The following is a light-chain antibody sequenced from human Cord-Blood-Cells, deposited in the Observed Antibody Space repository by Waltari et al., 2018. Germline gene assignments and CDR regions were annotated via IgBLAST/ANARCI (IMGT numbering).Light chain of an antibody. CDR2: DVS. Sequence: QSALTQPRSVSGSPGQSVTISCTGTSSDVGGYNYVSCYQQHPGKAPKLMLYDVSKRPSGVPDRFSGSKSGNTASLTISGLQAEDEADYYCCSYAGSYTLVFGGGTKLTVL. CDR3: CSYAGSYTLV. CDR1: SSDVGGYNY. J-gene: IGLJ2*01. V-gene: IGLV2-11*01.